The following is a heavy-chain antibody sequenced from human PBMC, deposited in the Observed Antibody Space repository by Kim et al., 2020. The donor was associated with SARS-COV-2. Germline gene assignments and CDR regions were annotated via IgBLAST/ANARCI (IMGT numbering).Heavy chain of an antibody. D-gene: IGHD3-16*02. CDR3: ARDLYRNRDGYTPGY. CDR1: GYTFISYG. V-gene: IGHV1-18*01. J-gene: IGHJ4*02. Sequence: ASVKVSCKASGYTFISYGISWVRQAPGQGLEWMGWISAYNSNANYAQKVQGRVTMTTDTSTTTVYMELRSLRSDDTAVYYCARDLYRNRDGYTPGYWGQGTLVTVSS. CDR2: ISAYNSNA.